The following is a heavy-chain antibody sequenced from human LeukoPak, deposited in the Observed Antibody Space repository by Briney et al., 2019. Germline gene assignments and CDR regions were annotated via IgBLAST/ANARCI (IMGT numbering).Heavy chain of an antibody. CDR1: GGSISSGDYY. CDR2: IYYSGST. Sequence: SQTLSLTCTVSGGSISSGDYYWSWIRQPPGKGLEWIGYIYYSGSTYYNPSLKSRVTISVDTSKNQFSLKLSSVTAADTAVYYCARVGVGAARIFDYWGQGTLVTVSS. CDR3: ARVGVGAARIFDY. D-gene: IGHD2-15*01. J-gene: IGHJ4*02. V-gene: IGHV4-30-4*01.